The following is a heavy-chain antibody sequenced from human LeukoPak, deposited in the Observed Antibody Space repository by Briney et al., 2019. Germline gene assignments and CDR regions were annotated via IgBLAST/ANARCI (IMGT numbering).Heavy chain of an antibody. Sequence: PSETLSLTCAVSGGSFSTYYWSWIRQPPGKGLEWIGEINHSGSTNYNPSLKSRVTISLDMSKNQFSLKLSSVTAADTAVYYCAGDYDSSGYYYSSLGQGNLGTVSS. J-gene: IGHJ5*02. V-gene: IGHV4-34*01. D-gene: IGHD3-22*01. CDR2: INHSGST. CDR1: GGSFSTYY. CDR3: AGDYDSSGYYYSS.